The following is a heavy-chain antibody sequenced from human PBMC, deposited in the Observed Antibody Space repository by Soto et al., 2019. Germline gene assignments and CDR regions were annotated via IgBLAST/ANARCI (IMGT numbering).Heavy chain of an antibody. Sequence: QVHLVESGGGVVQPGGSLRLSCTASGFTFSNFGMHWVRQAPGKGLEWVAVVEYDGSKKQYPDSVKGRFTISRDNSNDTVYLQMNNLRAEDTAIYYCAKDSAAAGFMVCSDSWGQGTPVTFS. CDR2: VEYDGSKK. CDR1: GFTFSNFG. D-gene: IGHD6-13*01. V-gene: IGHV3-30*18. J-gene: IGHJ5*01. CDR3: AKDSAAAGFMVCSDS.